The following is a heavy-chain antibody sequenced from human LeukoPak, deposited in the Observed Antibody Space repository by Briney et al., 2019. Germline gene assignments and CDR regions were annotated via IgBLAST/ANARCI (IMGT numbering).Heavy chain of an antibody. CDR2: ISYDGSNK. J-gene: IGHJ4*02. CDR3: ARDTSPGVAGTDYFDY. Sequence: GGSLRLSCAASGFTFSSYAMHWVRQAPGKGLERVAVISYDGSNKYYADSVKGRFTISRDNSKNTLYLQMNSLRAEDTAVYYCARDTSPGVAGTDYFDYWGQGTLVTVSS. D-gene: IGHD6-19*01. CDR1: GFTFSSYA. V-gene: IGHV3-30*04.